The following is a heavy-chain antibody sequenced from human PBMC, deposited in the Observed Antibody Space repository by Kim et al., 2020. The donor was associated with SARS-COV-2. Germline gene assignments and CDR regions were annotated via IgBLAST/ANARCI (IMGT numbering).Heavy chain of an antibody. CDR3: ARESKADYDFWSGSNWFDP. J-gene: IGHJ5*02. D-gene: IGHD3-3*01. CDR2: ISSSGSTI. Sequence: GGSLRLSCAASGFTFSSYEMNWVRQATGKGLEWVSYISSSGSTIYYADSVKGRFTISRDNAKNSLYLQMNSLRAEDTAVYYCARESKADYDFWSGSNWFDPWGQGTLVTVSS. CDR1: GFTFSSYE. V-gene: IGHV3-48*03.